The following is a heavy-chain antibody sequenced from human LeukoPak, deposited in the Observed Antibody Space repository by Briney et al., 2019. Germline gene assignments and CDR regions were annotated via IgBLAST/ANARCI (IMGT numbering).Heavy chain of an antibody. Sequence: SETLSLTCTVSGYSISSGYYWGWIRQPAGKGLEWIGSIYHSGTTYYNPALKRRVTISVDTSKNQFSLRLTSVTAADTAVYSCVRIDSSSWLDSWGQGTLVTVSS. V-gene: IGHV4-38-2*02. CDR1: GYSISSGYY. CDR2: IYHSGTT. D-gene: IGHD3-22*01. CDR3: VRIDSSSWLDS. J-gene: IGHJ5*01.